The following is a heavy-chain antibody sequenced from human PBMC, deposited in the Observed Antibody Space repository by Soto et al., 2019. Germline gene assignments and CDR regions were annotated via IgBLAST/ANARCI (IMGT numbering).Heavy chain of an antibody. J-gene: IGHJ3*02. Sequence: QLQLQESGPGLVKPSETLSLTCTVSGGSISSSSYYWGWIRQPPGKGLEWIGSSYYSGSTYHNPSLKSRVTISVDTSKNQFSLKLSSVTAADTAVYYCARERKTVRYFDWLSPSDAFDIWGQGTMVTVSS. CDR2: SYYSGST. V-gene: IGHV4-39*02. CDR3: ARERKTVRYFDWLSPSDAFDI. CDR1: GGSISSSSYY. D-gene: IGHD3-9*01.